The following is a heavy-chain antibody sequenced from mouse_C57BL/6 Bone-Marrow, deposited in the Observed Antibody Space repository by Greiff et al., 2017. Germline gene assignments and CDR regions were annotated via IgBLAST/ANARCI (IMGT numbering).Heavy chain of an antibody. J-gene: IGHJ3*01. CDR3: VTGVGLAY. D-gene: IGHD1-1*02. V-gene: IGHV5-12*01. Sequence: EVMLVESGGGLVQPGGSLKLSCAASGFTFSDYYMYWVRQTPEKRLEWVAYISNGGGSTYYPDTVKGRFTISRDNAKNTLYLQMSRLKSEDTAMYYCVTGVGLAYWGQGTLVTVSA. CDR2: ISNGGGST. CDR1: GFTFSDYY.